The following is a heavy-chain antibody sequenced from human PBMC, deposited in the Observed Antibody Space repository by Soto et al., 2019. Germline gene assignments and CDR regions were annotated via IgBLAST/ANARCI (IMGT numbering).Heavy chain of an antibody. CDR2: IYSSGST. CDR1: GGSISSGGYY. Sequence: QVQLQESGPGLVKPSQTLSLTCTVSGGSISSGGYYWSWIRQHPGKGLEWIGYIYSSGSTSYNPSLKSRVTLSVDTARNQFSLKLRSVTTADTAVYYWARRRSETRFDYWGQGTLVTVSS. J-gene: IGHJ4*02. V-gene: IGHV4-31*03. CDR3: ARRRSETRFDY.